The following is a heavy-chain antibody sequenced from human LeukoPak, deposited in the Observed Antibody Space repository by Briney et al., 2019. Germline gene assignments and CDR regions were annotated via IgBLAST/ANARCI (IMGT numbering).Heavy chain of an antibody. Sequence: GGSLRLSCAASGFTFDDYAMHWVRQAPGKGLEWVSLISGDGGFTYYADSVKGRFTISRDNSKNSLYLQMNSLRTEDTALYYCAKGADSGGWPPSAYYYYYGMDVWGQGTLVTVSS. CDR2: ISGDGGFT. J-gene: IGHJ6*02. CDR3: AKGADSGGWPPSAYYYYYGMDV. V-gene: IGHV3-43*02. CDR1: GFTFDDYA. D-gene: IGHD6-19*01.